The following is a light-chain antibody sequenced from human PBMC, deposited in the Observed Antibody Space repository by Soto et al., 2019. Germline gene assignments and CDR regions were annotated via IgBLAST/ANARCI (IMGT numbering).Light chain of an antibody. V-gene: IGLV2-14*01. CDR2: EVT. CDR3: SSYTTADTQV. CDR1: SNDVGYYNS. Sequence: QSALSQPASVSGSPGQSITISFTGTSNDVGYYNSVSWYQQHPGQAPKLMISEVTTRPSGVSDRFSGSKSGNTASLTISRLQAEDEAHYYCSSYTTADTQVFGGGTKLTVL. J-gene: IGLJ3*02.